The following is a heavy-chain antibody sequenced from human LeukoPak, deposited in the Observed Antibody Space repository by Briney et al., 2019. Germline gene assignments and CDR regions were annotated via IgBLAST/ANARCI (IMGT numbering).Heavy chain of an antibody. Sequence: GGSLRLSCAASGFTFSSYAMSWVRQAPGKGLEWVSAISGSGGSTYYADSVKGRFTISRDNSKNTLYPQMNSLRAEDTAVYYCAKDRRRIRFLESFDAFDIWGQGTMVTVSS. V-gene: IGHV3-23*01. CDR2: ISGSGGST. CDR3: AKDRRRIRFLESFDAFDI. J-gene: IGHJ3*02. D-gene: IGHD3-3*01. CDR1: GFTFSSYA.